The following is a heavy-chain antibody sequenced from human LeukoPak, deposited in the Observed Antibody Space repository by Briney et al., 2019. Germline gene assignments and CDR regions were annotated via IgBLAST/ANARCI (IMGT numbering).Heavy chain of an antibody. Sequence: GASVKASCKASGYTFTSYGISWVRQAPGQGLEWMGWISAYNGNTNYAQKLQGRVTMTTDTSTSTAYMELRSLRSDDTAVYYCATDKQQRTSAFDIWGQGTMVTVSS. V-gene: IGHV1-18*01. D-gene: IGHD6-13*01. CDR3: ATDKQQRTSAFDI. CDR2: ISAYNGNT. CDR1: GYTFTSYG. J-gene: IGHJ3*02.